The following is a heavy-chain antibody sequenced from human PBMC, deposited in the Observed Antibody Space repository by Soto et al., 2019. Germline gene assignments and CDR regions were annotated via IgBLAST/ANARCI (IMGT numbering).Heavy chain of an antibody. CDR1: GFTFSSYG. CDR3: ARGFQYSNYVVNWFDP. J-gene: IGHJ5*02. V-gene: IGHV3-33*01. CDR2: IWYDGSNK. Sequence: GGSLRLSCAASGFTFSSYGMHWVRQAPGKGLEWVAVIWYDGSNKYYADSVKGRFTISRDNSKNTLYLQMNSLRAEDTAVYYCARGFQYSNYVVNWFDPWGQGTLVTVSS. D-gene: IGHD4-4*01.